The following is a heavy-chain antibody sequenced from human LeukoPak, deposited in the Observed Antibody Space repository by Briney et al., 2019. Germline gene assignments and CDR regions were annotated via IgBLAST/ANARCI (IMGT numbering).Heavy chain of an antibody. CDR1: GFSFISYG. Sequence: AGGSLRLSCAASGFSFISYGMHWVRQAPGKGLEWVGVISDDGRNKKYADSVKGRFTISRDNSKDTLYLQMNSLRDEDTAAYYCAKRPSDYGDYVTYFDYWGQGTLVTVSS. D-gene: IGHD4-17*01. CDR3: AKRPSDYGDYVTYFDY. CDR2: ISDDGRNK. V-gene: IGHV3-30*18. J-gene: IGHJ4*02.